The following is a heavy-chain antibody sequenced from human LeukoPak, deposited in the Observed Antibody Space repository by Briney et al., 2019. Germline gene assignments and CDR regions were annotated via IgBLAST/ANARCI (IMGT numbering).Heavy chain of an antibody. V-gene: IGHV1-69*05. D-gene: IGHD3-10*01. CDR1: GGTFSSYA. Sequence: ASVKVSCKASGGTFSSYAISWVRQAPGQGLEWMGGIIPIFGTANYAQKFQGRVTITTDESTSTAYMELSSLRSEDTAVYYCAKDYRVTMVRGATDYWGQGTLVTVSS. J-gene: IGHJ4*02. CDR2: IIPIFGTA. CDR3: AKDYRVTMVRGATDY.